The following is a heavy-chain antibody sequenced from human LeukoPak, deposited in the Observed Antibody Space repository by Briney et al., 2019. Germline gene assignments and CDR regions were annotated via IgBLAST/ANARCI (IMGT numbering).Heavy chain of an antibody. CDR2: IWYDGSNK. D-gene: IGHD2-2*01. Sequence: GRSLRLSCAASGFTFSSYGMHWVRQAPGKGLEWVAVIWYDGSNKYYADSVKGRFTISRDNSKNTLYLQMNSLRAKDTAVYYCARSKSIGYCSSTSCQTTGFIDYWGQGTLVTVSS. CDR3: ARSKSIGYCSSTSCQTTGFIDY. V-gene: IGHV3-33*01. CDR1: GFTFSSYG. J-gene: IGHJ4*02.